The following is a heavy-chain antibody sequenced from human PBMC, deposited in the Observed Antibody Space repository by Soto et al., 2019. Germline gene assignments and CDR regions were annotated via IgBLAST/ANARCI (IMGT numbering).Heavy chain of an antibody. CDR2: ISYDGSNK. V-gene: IGHV3-30*18. CDR3: AKDYNYGDAFDI. CDR1: GFTFSSYG. Sequence: QVQLVESGGGVVQPGRSLRLSCAASGFTFSSYGMHWVRQAPGKGLEWVAAISYDGSNKYYADSVKGRFTISRDNSKNTLYLQMNSLRAEDTAVYYCAKDYNYGDAFDIWGQGTMSPSLQ. J-gene: IGHJ3*02. D-gene: IGHD1-1*01.